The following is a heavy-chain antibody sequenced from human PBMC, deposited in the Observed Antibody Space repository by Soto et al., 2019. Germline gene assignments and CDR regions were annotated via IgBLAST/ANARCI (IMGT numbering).Heavy chain of an antibody. V-gene: IGHV1-2*04. J-gene: IGHJ6*02. D-gene: IGHD6-19*01. Sequence: QVQLVQSGAEVKKPGASVKVSCKASGYTFTGYYMHWVRQAPGQGLEWMGWINPNSGGTNYAQKFQGWVTMTRDTSISTAYMELSRLSSDDTAVYYCARATFIAVAGTSGMDVWGQGTTVTVSS. CDR3: ARATFIAVAGTSGMDV. CDR2: INPNSGGT. CDR1: GYTFTGYY.